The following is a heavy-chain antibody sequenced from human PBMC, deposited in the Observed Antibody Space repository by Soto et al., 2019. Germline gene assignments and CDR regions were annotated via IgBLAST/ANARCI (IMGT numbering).Heavy chain of an antibody. CDR2: INPHGGST. J-gene: IGHJ5*02. V-gene: IGHV1-46*01. Sequence: QLVQSGGEVKQPGASVKVSCKAPRDTFTSYYINWVRQAPGQGLEWMGDINPHGGSTAYAQKFKGRVTLTRDTSASTVYIEVSSLTSEDTAMYYCARSSGGNFGIIIEGTNWFAPWGQGTLVTVSS. D-gene: IGHD1-26*01. CDR1: RDTFTSYY. CDR3: ARSSGGNFGIIIEGTNWFAP.